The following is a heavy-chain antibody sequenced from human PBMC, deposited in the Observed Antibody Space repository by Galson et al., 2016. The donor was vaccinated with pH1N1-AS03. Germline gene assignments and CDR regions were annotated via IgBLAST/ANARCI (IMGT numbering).Heavy chain of an antibody. Sequence: QSGAEVKKPGESLKISCKGSGYSFINYWIVWVRQMPGKGLEWMGIINPGNSDTRYSPSIQGQVTISADKSISTAYLQWSSLKASDTAIYSCAGRISVTGREFEYWGQGTLVAVSS. CDR1: GYSFINYW. V-gene: IGHV5-51*01. CDR2: INPGNSDT. J-gene: IGHJ4*02. CDR3: AGRISVTGREFEY. D-gene: IGHD6-19*01.